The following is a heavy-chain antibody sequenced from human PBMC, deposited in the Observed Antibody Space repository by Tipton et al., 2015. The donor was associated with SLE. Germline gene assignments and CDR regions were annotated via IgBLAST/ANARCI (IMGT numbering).Heavy chain of an antibody. Sequence: TLSLTCTVSGGSIRTHYWSWIRQPPGEGLECIGYVYSSEDTHYNPSLKSRVSMSIDTSKNQFSLKVNSVTAADTAIYYCARGPGFCNGGNCQGDRRWFDPWGQGILVTVSS. D-gene: IGHD2-15*01. V-gene: IGHV4-59*11. CDR1: GGSIRTHY. CDR2: VYSSEDT. J-gene: IGHJ5*02. CDR3: ARGPGFCNGGNCQGDRRWFDP.